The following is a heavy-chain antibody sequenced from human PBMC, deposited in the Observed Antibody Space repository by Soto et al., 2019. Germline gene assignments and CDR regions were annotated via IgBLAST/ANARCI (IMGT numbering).Heavy chain of an antibody. CDR2: IYYSGST. Sequence: SETWSLTCPVSGGSISSGDYYWSWIRQPPGKGLEWIGYIYYSGSTYYHPSLKSRVTISVDTSQNKFSLKLSSVTAADTAVYYCARVRGYSYGLFWPLGQGTLVTVSS. V-gene: IGHV4-30-4*01. CDR1: GGSISSGDYY. J-gene: IGHJ5*02. D-gene: IGHD5-18*01. CDR3: ARVRGYSYGLFWP.